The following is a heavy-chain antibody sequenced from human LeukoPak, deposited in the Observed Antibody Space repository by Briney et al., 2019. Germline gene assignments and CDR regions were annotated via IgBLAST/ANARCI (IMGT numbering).Heavy chain of an antibody. CDR3: ARAGGSWYFDY. CDR2: IYYSGST. Sequence: SETLSLTCTVSGGSISSYYWSWIRQPPGKGLEWIGYIYYSGSTNYNPSLKSRVTISVDTSKNQFSLKLSSVTAGDTAVYYCARAGGSWYFDYWGQGTLVTVSS. V-gene: IGHV4-59*01. D-gene: IGHD1-26*01. CDR1: GGSISSYY. J-gene: IGHJ4*02.